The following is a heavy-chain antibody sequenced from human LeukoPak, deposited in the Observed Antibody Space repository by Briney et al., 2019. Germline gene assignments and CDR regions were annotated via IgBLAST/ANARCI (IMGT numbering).Heavy chain of an antibody. J-gene: IGHJ4*02. CDR2: IYYRGNI. D-gene: IGHD2-2*01. V-gene: IGHV4-28*05. CDR1: GYSISSNNW. Sequence: SDTLSLTCAVSGYSISSNNWWGWIRQPPGKGLEWIGCIYYRGNIYFNPSLKSRVTMSVDTSKNQFSLKLSSVTAVDTAVYYCARLSPPSHTDIYQYYFDYWGLGTLVTVFS. CDR3: ARLSPPSHTDIYQYYFDY.